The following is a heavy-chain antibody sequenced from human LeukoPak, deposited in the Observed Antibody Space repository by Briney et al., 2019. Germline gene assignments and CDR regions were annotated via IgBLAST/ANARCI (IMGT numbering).Heavy chain of an antibody. D-gene: IGHD6-19*01. Sequence: PSETLSLTCAVYGGSFSGYYWSWIRQPPGKGLEWIGEINHSGSTNYNPSLKSRVTISVDTSKNQFSLKLSSVTAADTAVYYCARGGWAVAGTKYSQHWGQGTLVTVSS. V-gene: IGHV4-34*01. J-gene: IGHJ1*01. CDR2: INHSGST. CDR1: GGSFSGYY. CDR3: ARGGWAVAGTKYSQH.